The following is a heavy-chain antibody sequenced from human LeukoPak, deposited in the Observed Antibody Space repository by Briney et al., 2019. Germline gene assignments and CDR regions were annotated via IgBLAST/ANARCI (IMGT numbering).Heavy chain of an antibody. V-gene: IGHV4-34*01. D-gene: IGHD3-16*01. Sequence: SETLSLTCAVYGGSFSGYYWSWLRQPPGKGLERIGEINHSGSTNYNPSLKSRVTISVDTSKNQFSLKLSSVPAADTAVLYCARGPGEVSACPDVMNFYYWGEGTLVTVSS. CDR1: GGSFSGYY. J-gene: IGHJ4*02. CDR2: INHSGST. CDR3: ARGPGEVSACPDVMNFYY.